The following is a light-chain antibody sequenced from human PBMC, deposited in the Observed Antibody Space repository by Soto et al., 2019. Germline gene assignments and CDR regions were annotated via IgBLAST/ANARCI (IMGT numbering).Light chain of an antibody. CDR1: QSISTF. Sequence: DIRLTQSPSSLSASLGDRVTITCRASQSISTFLSWYQHRRGEAPRLLIYDASSLQSGVPARFSGGGSGTEFTLTIGSLQPEDLATYYCQQSHSAVWTFGQGTKVEI. V-gene: IGKV1-39*01. CDR3: QQSHSAVWT. CDR2: DAS. J-gene: IGKJ1*01.